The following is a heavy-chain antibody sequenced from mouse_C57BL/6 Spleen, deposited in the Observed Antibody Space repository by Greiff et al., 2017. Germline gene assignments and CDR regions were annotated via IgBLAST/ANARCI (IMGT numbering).Heavy chain of an antibody. V-gene: IGHV1-80*01. D-gene: IGHD1-1*01. J-gene: IGHJ4*01. CDR2: IYPGDGDT. CDR3: ARDGDYYYGSSNYDAMDY. CDR1: GYAFSSYW. Sequence: VKLQESGAELVKPGASVKISCKASGYAFSSYWMNWVKQRPGKGLEWIGQIYPGDGDTNYNGKFKGKATLTADKSSSTAYMQLSSLTSEDAAVYFSARDGDYYYGSSNYDAMDYWGQGTSVTVSS.